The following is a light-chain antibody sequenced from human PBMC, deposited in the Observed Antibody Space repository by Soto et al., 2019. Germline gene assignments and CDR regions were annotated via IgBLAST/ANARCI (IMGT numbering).Light chain of an antibody. Sequence: EIVLTQSPGTLSLSPGERATLSCRASQSVGSYLAWYQQKPGQAPRLLIYGASTRATGIPARVSGSGSGTECTLTISSRQSEDFAGYYCQQYIKYPWTFGQGTKVDIK. CDR2: GAS. V-gene: IGKV3-15*01. CDR1: QSVGSY. J-gene: IGKJ1*01. CDR3: QQYIKYPWT.